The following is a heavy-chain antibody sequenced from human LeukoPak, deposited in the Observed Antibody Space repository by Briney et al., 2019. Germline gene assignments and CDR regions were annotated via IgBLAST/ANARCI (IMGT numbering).Heavy chain of an antibody. D-gene: IGHD3-22*01. CDR1: GYTFTGYS. J-gene: IGHJ3*02. CDR3: ATYEPTNNYDRSGYGNAFDI. Sequence: ASVKVSCKTSGYTFTGYSMHWVRQAPGQGLEWMGWINPDSGGTNYAQKFQGRVTMTRDTSIRTAHMELSRLRSDDTAVYYCATYEPTNNYDRSGYGNAFDIWGQGTMVTVSS. CDR2: INPDSGGT. V-gene: IGHV1-2*02.